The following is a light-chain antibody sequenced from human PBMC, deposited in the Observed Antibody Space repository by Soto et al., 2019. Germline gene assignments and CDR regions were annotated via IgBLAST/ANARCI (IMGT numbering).Light chain of an antibody. V-gene: IGKV3-11*01. J-gene: IGKJ5*01. CDR3: QQRSNWIT. CDR2: DAS. CDR1: QSVSSY. Sequence: EIVLTQFPGTLSLSPGEGATLSCRASQSVSSYLAWYQQKPGQAPRLLIYDASNRATGIPARFSGSGSGTDFTLTISSLESEDFAVYYCQQRSNWITFGQGRRLEIK.